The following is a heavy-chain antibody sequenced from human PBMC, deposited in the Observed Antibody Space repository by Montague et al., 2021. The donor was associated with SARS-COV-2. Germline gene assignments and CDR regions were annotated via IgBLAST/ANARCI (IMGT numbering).Heavy chain of an antibody. V-gene: IGHV4-61*02. CDR1: GDSISSGSYY. CDR2: IYISGGT. J-gene: IGHJ6*02. CDR3: ARTVVVPAAMSRYYGMDV. Sequence: TLSLTCSVSGDSISSGSYYWSWIRQPAGKGLEWIGRIYISGGTNYNPSLKSRVTMSVDTSKNQFSLKLSSVTAADTAVYYCARTVVVPAAMSRYYGMDVWGQGTSVTVSS. D-gene: IGHD2-2*01.